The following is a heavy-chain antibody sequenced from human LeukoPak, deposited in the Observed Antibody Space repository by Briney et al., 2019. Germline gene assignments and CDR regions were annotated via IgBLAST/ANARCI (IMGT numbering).Heavy chain of an antibody. CDR2: IYYSGST. V-gene: IGHV4-38-2*02. J-gene: IGHJ4*02. CDR1: GYSISSGYY. D-gene: IGHD3-10*01. Sequence: PSETLSLTCTVSGYSISSGYYWGWIRQPPGKGLEWIGSIYYSGSTYYNPSLKSRVTISVDTSKNQFSLKLSSVTAADTAVYYCARIHRDSGSPTWFYWGQGTLVTVSS. CDR3: ARIHRDSGSPTWFY.